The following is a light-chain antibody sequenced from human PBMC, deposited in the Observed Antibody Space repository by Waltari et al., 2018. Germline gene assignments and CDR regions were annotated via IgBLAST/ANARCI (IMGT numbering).Light chain of an antibody. CDR1: STDVGGYNY. V-gene: IGLV2-8*01. Sequence: QSALTQPPSASGSPGPSVTIPCTGTSTDVGGYNYATWYQQHPGKAPKLMISEVSKRPSGVPDRFSGSKSGNTASLTVSGLQAEDEADYYCSSYAGSNNLVFGGGTKLTVL. CDR3: SSYAGSNNLV. CDR2: EVS. J-gene: IGLJ2*01.